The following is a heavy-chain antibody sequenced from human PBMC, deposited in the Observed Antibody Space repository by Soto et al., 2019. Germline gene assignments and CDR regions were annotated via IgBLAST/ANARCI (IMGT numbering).Heavy chain of an antibody. CDR1: GGSISSYY. Sequence: SETLSLTCTVSGGSISSYYWSWIRQPPGKGLEWIGYIYYSGSTNYNPSLKSRVTISVDTSKNQFSLKLSSVTAADTAVYYCARDKLPIDYWGQGTLVTVSS. CDR2: IYYSGST. D-gene: IGHD3-10*01. V-gene: IGHV4-59*01. J-gene: IGHJ4*02. CDR3: ARDKLPIDY.